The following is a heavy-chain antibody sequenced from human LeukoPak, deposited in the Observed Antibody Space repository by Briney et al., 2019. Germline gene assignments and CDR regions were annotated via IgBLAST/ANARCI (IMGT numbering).Heavy chain of an antibody. V-gene: IGHV3-7*03. CDR1: GFTIGKSD. CDR3: AKEGRSLQTY. J-gene: IGHJ4*02. D-gene: IGHD5-24*01. Sequence: PGGSLRLSCATSGFTIGKSDMAWVRQAPGKGLEWVANIKEDGTETYYVDSVKGRFTISRDNAKNSLYLQMNSLRVEDTAVYYCAKEGRSLQTYWGQGTLVTVSS. CDR2: IKEDGTET.